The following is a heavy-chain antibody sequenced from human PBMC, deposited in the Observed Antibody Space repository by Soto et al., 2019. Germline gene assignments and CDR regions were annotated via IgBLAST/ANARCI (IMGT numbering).Heavy chain of an antibody. Sequence: ASVKVSCKASGYTFSSYGISWVRQAPGQGLEWMGWISAYNGNTNYAQKLQGRVTMTTDTSTSTAHMELGSLRSEDTAVYYCAKDLLGFGYTYADVWGQGTTVTVSS. CDR1: GYTFSSYG. D-gene: IGHD3-10*01. CDR3: AKDLLGFGYTYADV. J-gene: IGHJ6*02. CDR2: ISAYNGNT. V-gene: IGHV1-18*01.